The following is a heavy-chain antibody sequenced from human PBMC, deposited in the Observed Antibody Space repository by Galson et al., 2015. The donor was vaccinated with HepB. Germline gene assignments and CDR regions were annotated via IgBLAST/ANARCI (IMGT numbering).Heavy chain of an antibody. J-gene: IGHJ6*02. CDR1: GFTVSSNY. CDR3: ARVGSSSSWYPYYYGMDV. D-gene: IGHD6-13*01. CDR2: IYSGGST. Sequence: SLRLSCATSGFTVSSNYMSWVRQAPGKGLEWVSVIYSGGSTYYADSVKGRFTISRDNSKNTLYLQMNSLRAEDTAVYYCARVGSSSSWYPYYYGMDVWGQGTTVTVSS. V-gene: IGHV3-53*01.